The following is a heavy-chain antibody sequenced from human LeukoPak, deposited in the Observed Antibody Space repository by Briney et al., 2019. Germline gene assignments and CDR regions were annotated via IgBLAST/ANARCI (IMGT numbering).Heavy chain of an antibody. J-gene: IGHJ4*02. CDR1: GFSFSSFG. Sequence: GGSLRLSCAASGFSFSSFGISWVRQAPGKGLEWVSGISGSGGDTYYADSVKGRFTISRDNSKSSLYLQMNSLRAEDTAVYYCAKAMSIWDFDYWGQGILVTVSS. V-gene: IGHV3-23*01. CDR2: ISGSGGDT. CDR3: AKAMSIWDFDY. D-gene: IGHD2/OR15-2a*01.